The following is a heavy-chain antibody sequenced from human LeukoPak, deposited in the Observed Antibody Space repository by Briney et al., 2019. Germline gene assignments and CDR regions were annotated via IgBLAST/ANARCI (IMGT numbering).Heavy chain of an antibody. CDR3: ARGGHFSYGLDV. Sequence: GGSLRLSCAASGFTFSGYNMNWVRRAPGKGLEWVSYISSSSNTVYYADSVKGRFTISRDNVKNSLYLQMNSLRDEDTAVYFCARGGHFSYGLDVWGQGTTVTVSS. V-gene: IGHV3-48*02. J-gene: IGHJ6*02. CDR1: GFTFSGYN. CDR2: ISSSSNTV.